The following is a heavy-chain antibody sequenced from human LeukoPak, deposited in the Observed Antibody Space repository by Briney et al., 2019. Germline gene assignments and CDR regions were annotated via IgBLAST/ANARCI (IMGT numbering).Heavy chain of an antibody. J-gene: IGHJ4*02. D-gene: IGHD1-26*01. CDR3: AKSGGYGLIDY. Sequence: SETLSLTCTVSGASISGSGYYWGWIRQPPGKGLEWIGNIYYSGSTYYNAFLQSRVTISIDTSKNQFSLRLNSVTAADTAMYYCAKSGGYGLIDYWGQGTLVTVSS. V-gene: IGHV4-39*01. CDR2: IYYSGST. CDR1: GASISGSGYY.